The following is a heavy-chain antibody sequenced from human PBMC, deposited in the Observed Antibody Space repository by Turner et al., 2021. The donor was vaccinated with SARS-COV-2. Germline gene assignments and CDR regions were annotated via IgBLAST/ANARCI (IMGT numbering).Heavy chain of an antibody. D-gene: IGHD7-27*01. J-gene: IGHJ3*02. CDR2: VSGLGDTR. V-gene: IGHV3-23*01. CDR1: GFTFNTYA. CDR3: VRDRPRPGDRDALDI. Sequence: VQVLESGGGLAQPGGSLRLSCAASGFTFNTYAMSWVRQAPGKGLVWVSVVSGLGDTRFYADSVRGRFTISRDNTKNRVYLQMNSLRPDDTALYYCVRDRPRPGDRDALDIWGQGTMVTVSS.